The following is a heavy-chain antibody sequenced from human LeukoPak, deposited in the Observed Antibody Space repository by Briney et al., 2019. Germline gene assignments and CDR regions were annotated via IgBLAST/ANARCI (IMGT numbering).Heavy chain of an antibody. CDR2: IYPADSDT. Sequence: GESLKISCKGSGYSFTNYWIGWVRQLPGKGLEWMGIIYPADSDTRYSPSFQDQVTISADKSISTAYLQWSSLKASDTAMYYCARAGYYYDSSGVRRRSAQYYFDYWGQGTLVTVSS. V-gene: IGHV5-51*01. CDR1: GYSFTNYW. CDR3: ARAGYYYDSSGVRRRSAQYYFDY. J-gene: IGHJ4*02. D-gene: IGHD3-22*01.